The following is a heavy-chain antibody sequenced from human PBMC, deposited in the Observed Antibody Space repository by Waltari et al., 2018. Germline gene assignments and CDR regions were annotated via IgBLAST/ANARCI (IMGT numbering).Heavy chain of an antibody. CDR1: GGSISSGGYY. V-gene: IGHV4-31*03. Sequence: QVQLQESGPGLVKPSQTLSLTCTVSGGSISSGGYYWSWIRQDPGKGLEWIGYIYYSGSTYYNPSLKSRVTISVDTSKNQFSLKLSSVTAADTAVYYCARQGDLSGYYGNDAFDIWGQGTMVTVSS. D-gene: IGHD3-22*01. J-gene: IGHJ3*02. CDR2: IYYSGST. CDR3: ARQGDLSGYYGNDAFDI.